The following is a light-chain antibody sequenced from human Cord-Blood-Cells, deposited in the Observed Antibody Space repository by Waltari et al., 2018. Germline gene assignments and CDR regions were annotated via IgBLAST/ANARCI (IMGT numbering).Light chain of an antibody. Sequence: EIVMTQSPATLSVSPAERATLSCRASQSVSSNLAWYQQKPGQAPRLLIYGASTRATGIPARFSGSGSGTEFTLTISSLQSEDFAVYYCQQYNNWLTFGGGTKVEIK. J-gene: IGKJ4*01. CDR3: QQYNNWLT. CDR1: QSVSSN. V-gene: IGKV3-15*01. CDR2: GAS.